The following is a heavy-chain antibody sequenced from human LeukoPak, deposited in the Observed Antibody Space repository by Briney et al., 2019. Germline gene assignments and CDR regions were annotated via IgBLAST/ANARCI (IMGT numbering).Heavy chain of an antibody. CDR2: INWNGGSS. CDR1: GFTFDDFG. V-gene: IGHV3-20*04. D-gene: IGHD1-26*01. CDR3: TREPLGAPHAFDI. J-gene: IGHJ3*02. Sequence: GGSLRLSCAASGFTFDDFGMSWVRQAPGKGLEWVSGINWNGGSSGYPDSVKGRFTISRDNAKNSLYLQMNSLRAEDTAFYYCTREPLGAPHAFDIWGQGTMVTVSS.